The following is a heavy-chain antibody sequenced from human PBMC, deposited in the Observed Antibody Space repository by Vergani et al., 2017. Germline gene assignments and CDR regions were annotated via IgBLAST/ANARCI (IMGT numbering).Heavy chain of an antibody. CDR3: AKSGGPHDFWSGYYYYYMEV. D-gene: IGHD3-3*01. J-gene: IGHJ6*03. Sequence: QVQLVESGGGVVQPGRSLRLSCAASGFTFSSYGMHWVRQAPGKGLEWVAVISYDGSNKYYADSVKGRFTISRDNSKNTLYLQMNSLRAEDTAGYYCAKSGGPHDFWSGYYYYYMEVWGKGTTVTVSS. V-gene: IGHV3-30*18. CDR2: ISYDGSNK. CDR1: GFTFSSYG.